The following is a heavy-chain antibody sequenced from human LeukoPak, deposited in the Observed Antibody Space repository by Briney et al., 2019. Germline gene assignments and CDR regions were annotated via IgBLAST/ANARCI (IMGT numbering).Heavy chain of an antibody. CDR2: IYHSGST. J-gene: IGHJ3*02. CDR3: ARQYSSSSSAFDI. Sequence: SQTLSLTCTVSGGSISSGGYYWSWIRQPPGKGLEWIGYIYHSGSTYYNPSLKSRVTISVDRSKNQFSLKLSSVTAAGTAVYYCARQYSSSSSAFDIWGQGTMVTVSS. D-gene: IGHD6-6*01. CDR1: GGSISSGGYY. V-gene: IGHV4-30-2*01.